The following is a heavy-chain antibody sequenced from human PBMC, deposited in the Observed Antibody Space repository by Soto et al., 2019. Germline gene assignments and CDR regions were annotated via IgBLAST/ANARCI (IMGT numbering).Heavy chain of an antibody. V-gene: IGHV1-3*01. CDR2: INAGNGNT. Sequence: QVQLVQSGAEVKKPGASVKVSCKASGYTFTSYAMHWVRQAPGQRLEWMGWINAGNGNTKYSQKFQGRVTITRDTSASTAYMELSSLRSEDTAVYYCARVTTVYTDDACDIWGQGTMVTVSS. D-gene: IGHD4-17*01. CDR1: GYTFTSYA. J-gene: IGHJ3*02. CDR3: ARVTTVYTDDACDI.